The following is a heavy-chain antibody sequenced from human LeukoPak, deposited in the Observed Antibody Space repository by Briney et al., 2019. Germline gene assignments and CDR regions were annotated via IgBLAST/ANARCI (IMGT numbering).Heavy chain of an antibody. D-gene: IGHD1-1*01. J-gene: IGHJ1*01. Sequence: GGSQSLFCAASGHTFRVFWMHWVRRSTEKGVVWVSRINRGGTEINYADSVKGRLTTSRDFSLHMQMNSLRAENRAVYYCVRNNNNNDGGQATLPTVPS. V-gene: IGHV3-74*01. CDR2: INRGGTEI. CDR1: GHTFRVFW. CDR3: VRNNNNND.